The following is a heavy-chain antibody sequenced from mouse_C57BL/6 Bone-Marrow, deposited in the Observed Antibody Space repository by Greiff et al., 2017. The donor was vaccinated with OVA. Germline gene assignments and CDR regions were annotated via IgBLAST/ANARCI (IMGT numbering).Heavy chain of an antibody. CDR3: ARDDGYYLWYVDV. D-gene: IGHD2-3*01. Sequence: QVQLKESGAELVKPGASVKISCKASGYAFSSYWMNWVKQRPGKGLEWIGQIYPGDGDTNYNGKFKGKATLTADKSSSTAYMQLSSLTSEDSAVYFCARDDGYYLWYVDVWGTGTTVTVSS. CDR1: GYAFSSYW. J-gene: IGHJ1*03. CDR2: IYPGDGDT. V-gene: IGHV1-80*01.